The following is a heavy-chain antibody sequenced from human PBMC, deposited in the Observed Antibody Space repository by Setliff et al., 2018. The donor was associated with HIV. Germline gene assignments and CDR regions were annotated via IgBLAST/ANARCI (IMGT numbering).Heavy chain of an antibody. CDR3: ASGGRGSYYGSGNYYQDYYYYMDV. CDR2: INHSGST. J-gene: IGHJ6*03. D-gene: IGHD3-10*01. CDR1: SGSISTSSYY. Sequence: SETLSLTCIVSSGSISTSSYYWSWIRQPPGKGLEWIGEINHSGSTNYNMSLWSRVTISLDASRNQFSLELISVTAADTAVYYCASGGRGSYYGSGNYYQDYYYYMDVWGKGTTVTVS. V-gene: IGHV4-39*07.